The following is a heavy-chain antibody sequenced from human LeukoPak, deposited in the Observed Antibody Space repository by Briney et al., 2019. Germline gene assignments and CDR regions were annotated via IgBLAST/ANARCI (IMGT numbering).Heavy chain of an antibody. D-gene: IGHD4-17*01. J-gene: IGHJ6*02. CDR2: INHSGST. CDR1: GGSFSGYY. V-gene: IGHV4-34*01. Sequence: PSETLSLTGAVYGGSFSGYYWSWIRQPPGKGLEWIGEINHSGSTNYNPSLKSRVTISVDTSKNQFSLKLSSVTAADTAVYYCARTPTVTRYYYGMDVWGQGTTVTVSS. CDR3: ARTPTVTRYYYGMDV.